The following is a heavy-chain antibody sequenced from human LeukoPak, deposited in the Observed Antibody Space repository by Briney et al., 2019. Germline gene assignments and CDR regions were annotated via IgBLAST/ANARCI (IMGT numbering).Heavy chain of an antibody. J-gene: IGHJ4*02. CDR2: ISYDGTNK. Sequence: PGGSLRFSCAASGFTFSNYDMHWVRQAPGKGLEWVAVISYDGTNKYYADSVRGRFTISRDNSKNTLRLQMNSLRAEDTAVYYCAKDDRGNEAPFDYWGQGTLVTVSS. V-gene: IGHV3-30*18. CDR3: AKDDRGNEAPFDY. CDR1: GFTFSNYD.